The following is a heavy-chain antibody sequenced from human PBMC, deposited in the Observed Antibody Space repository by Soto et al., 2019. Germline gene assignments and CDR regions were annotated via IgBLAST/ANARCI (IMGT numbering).Heavy chain of an antibody. Sequence: GGSLRLSCAASGFTFSSYSMNWVRQAPGKGLEWVSSISSRSSYIYYADSVKGRFTISRDNAKNSLYLQMNSLRAEDTVFFYCARGVRVPAAIRVAHDYWGQGTLVTVSS. V-gene: IGHV3-21*01. CDR2: ISSRSSYI. CDR1: GFTFSSYS. CDR3: ARGVRVPAAIRVAHDY. D-gene: IGHD2-2*01. J-gene: IGHJ4*02.